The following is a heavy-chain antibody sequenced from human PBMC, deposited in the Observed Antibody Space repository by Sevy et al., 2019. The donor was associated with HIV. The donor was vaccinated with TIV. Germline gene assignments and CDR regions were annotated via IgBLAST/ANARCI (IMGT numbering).Heavy chain of an antibody. J-gene: IGHJ4*02. CDR2: FDPEDGET. Sequence: ASVKDSCKVSRYTLTELSMHWVRQAPGKGLEWMGGFDPEDGETIYAQKFQGRVTMTEDTSTDTAYMELSSLRSEDTAVYYCATDPLITMLGRFDYWGQGTLVTVSS. D-gene: IGHD3-10*02. V-gene: IGHV1-24*01. CDR3: ATDPLITMLGRFDY. CDR1: RYTLTELS.